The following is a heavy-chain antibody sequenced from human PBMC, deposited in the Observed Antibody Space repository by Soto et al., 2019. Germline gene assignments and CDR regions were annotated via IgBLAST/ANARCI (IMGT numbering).Heavy chain of an antibody. V-gene: IGHV4-30-4*01. CDR2: IYYSGST. CDR1: DGAISSGDYY. J-gene: IGHJ6*02. D-gene: IGHD1-26*01. CDR3: VGPVGYYYGMDV. Sequence: SETLSLTCTVSDGAISSGDYYWRWIRQPPGKGLEWIGYIYYSGSTYYNPSLKSRVTISVDTSKNQFSLKLSSVTAADTAVYYCVGPVGYYYGMDVWGQGTTVTVSS.